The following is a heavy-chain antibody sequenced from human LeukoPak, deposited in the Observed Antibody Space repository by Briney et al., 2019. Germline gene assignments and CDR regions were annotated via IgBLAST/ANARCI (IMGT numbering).Heavy chain of an antibody. J-gene: IGHJ3*02. D-gene: IGHD5-18*01. Sequence: GRSLRLSCAASGFTFSRYGLHWARQAPGKGLEWVALISSDGNDKYYADSVKGRFTISRGDSKNTLNLQMNSLRGEDTAVYNCARGTWRQALDIWGQGTLVTVSS. V-gene: IGHV3-30*03. CDR3: ARGTWRQALDI. CDR1: GFTFSRYG. CDR2: ISSDGNDK.